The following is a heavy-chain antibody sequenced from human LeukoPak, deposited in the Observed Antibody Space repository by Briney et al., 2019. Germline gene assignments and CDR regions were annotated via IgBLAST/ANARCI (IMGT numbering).Heavy chain of an antibody. CDR2: ISNSASTI. D-gene: IGHD5-12*01. CDR3: ARDPVATSRFDY. Sequence: GGSLRLSCAASGFPFSSYSMNWARQAPGKGLEWISYISNSASTIYYADSVTGRFTISRDNAKNSLYLQMNSLRDEDTAVYYCARDPVATSRFDYWGQGTLVTVSS. CDR1: GFPFSSYS. J-gene: IGHJ4*02. V-gene: IGHV3-48*02.